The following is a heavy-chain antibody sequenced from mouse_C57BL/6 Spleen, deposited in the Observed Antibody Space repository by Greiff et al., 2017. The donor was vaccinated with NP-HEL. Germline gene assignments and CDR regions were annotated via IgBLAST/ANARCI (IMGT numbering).Heavy chain of an antibody. J-gene: IGHJ2*01. V-gene: IGHV1-80*01. CDR3: ARGGSGPFGY. Sequence: QVHVKQSGAELVKPGASVKISCKASGYAFSSYWMNWVKQRPGKGLEWIGQIYPGDGDTNYNGKFKGKATLTADKSSSTAYMQLSRLTSGDSAVYFGARGGSGPFGYWGQGTTLAVAS. CDR1: GYAFSSYW. D-gene: IGHD3-2*02. CDR2: IYPGDGDT.